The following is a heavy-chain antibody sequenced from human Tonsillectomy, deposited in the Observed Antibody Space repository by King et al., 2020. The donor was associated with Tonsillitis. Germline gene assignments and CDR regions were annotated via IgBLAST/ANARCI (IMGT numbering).Heavy chain of an antibody. J-gene: IGHJ4*02. Sequence: VQLVESGGGVVQPGRSLRLSCAASGFTFSSSAMHWVRQAPGKGLEWVALLSYDGSTQYYADSVKGRFTISRDNSKNTLYLQMNSLTPEDTALYYCARDYASASDFAFEYWGQGILVTVSS. CDR1: GFTFSSSA. CDR3: ARDYASASDFAFEY. CDR2: LSYDGSTQ. V-gene: IGHV3-30-3*01. D-gene: IGHD2-2*01.